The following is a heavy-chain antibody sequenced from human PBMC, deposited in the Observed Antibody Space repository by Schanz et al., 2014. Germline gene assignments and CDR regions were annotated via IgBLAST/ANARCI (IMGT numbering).Heavy chain of an antibody. D-gene: IGHD2-2*01. Sequence: QVQLVQSGAEVKKPGSSVKVSCKASGGTFNSYTINWVRQAPGQGLEWMGRIIPILGIANYAQKVQGRVTMTTDTSTGTAYMELRSLRSDDTAVYYCARDRRRYCSTASCLHDNWFDPWGQGTLVIVSS. CDR2: IIPILGIA. V-gene: IGHV1-69*04. CDR1: GGTFNSYT. J-gene: IGHJ5*02. CDR3: ARDRRRYCSTASCLHDNWFDP.